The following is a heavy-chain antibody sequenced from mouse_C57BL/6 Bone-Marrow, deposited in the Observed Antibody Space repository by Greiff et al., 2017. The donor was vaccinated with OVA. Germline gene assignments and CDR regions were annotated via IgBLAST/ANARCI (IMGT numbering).Heavy chain of an antibody. V-gene: IGHV5-4*01. Sequence: EVLLVESGGGLVKPGGSLKISCAASGFTFSSYAMSWVRQTPEKRLEWVATISDGGSYTYYPDNVKGRFTISRDNAKNNLYLQRSHLNSEDTAMYNCAIEDYYDYYALAYWGQGTPVTVSS. J-gene: IGHJ3*01. CDR3: AIEDYYDYYALAY. D-gene: IGHD2-4*01. CDR1: GFTFSSYA. CDR2: ISDGGSYT.